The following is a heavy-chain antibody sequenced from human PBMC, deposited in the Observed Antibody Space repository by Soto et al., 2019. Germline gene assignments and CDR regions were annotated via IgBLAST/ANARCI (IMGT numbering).Heavy chain of an antibody. V-gene: IGHV4-59*01. J-gene: IGHJ4*02. CDR1: GGSSGSYY. D-gene: IGHD6-13*01. CDR3: ARVGAAAAPFFDY. CDR2: IYYSGGT. Sequence: SETLSLTCTVSGGSSGSYYWSWIRQPPGKGLEWIGYIYYSGGTNYNPSLKSRVTISVDTSRTQFSLNLSSVTAADTAVYYCARVGAAAAPFFDYGGQEALVTSS.